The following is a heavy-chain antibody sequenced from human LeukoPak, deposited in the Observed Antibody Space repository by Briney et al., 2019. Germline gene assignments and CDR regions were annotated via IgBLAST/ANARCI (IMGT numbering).Heavy chain of an antibody. D-gene: IGHD6-13*01. CDR3: ARGGAAAAGRDLDY. J-gene: IGHJ4*02. Sequence: SVKVSCEASGGTFSSYAISWVRQAPGQGLEWMGRIIPILGIANYAQKFQGRVTITADKSTSTAYMELSSLRSEDTAVYYCARGGAAAAGRDLDYWGQGTLVTVSS. CDR2: IIPILGIA. CDR1: GGTFSSYA. V-gene: IGHV1-69*04.